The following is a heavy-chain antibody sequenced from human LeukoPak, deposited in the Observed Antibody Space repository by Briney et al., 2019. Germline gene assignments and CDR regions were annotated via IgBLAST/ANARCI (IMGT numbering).Heavy chain of an antibody. D-gene: IGHD5-12*01. CDR2: MYYSGST. CDR3: ARESWLREGLGY. V-gene: IGHV4-4*02. J-gene: IGHJ4*02. Sequence: SETLSLTCAVSGGSMSNNWWSWVRQPPGKGLEWIGYMYYSGSTNYNPSLKSRVTISVDKSKNQFSLKLSSVTAADTAVYYCARESWLREGLGYWGQGTLVTVSS. CDR1: GGSMSNNW.